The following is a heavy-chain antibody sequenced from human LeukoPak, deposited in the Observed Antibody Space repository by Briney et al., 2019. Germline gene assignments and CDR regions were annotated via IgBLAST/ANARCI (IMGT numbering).Heavy chain of an antibody. Sequence: GGFLRLSCAASGFTFSSYAIHWVRQAPGKGLEWVAVISYDGSNKYYADSVKGRFTISRDNSKNTLYLQMNSLRAEDTAVYYCAREGYSYGYYFDYWGQGTLVTVSS. CDR2: ISYDGSNK. D-gene: IGHD5-18*01. J-gene: IGHJ4*02. CDR1: GFTFSSYA. V-gene: IGHV3-30-3*01. CDR3: AREGYSYGYYFDY.